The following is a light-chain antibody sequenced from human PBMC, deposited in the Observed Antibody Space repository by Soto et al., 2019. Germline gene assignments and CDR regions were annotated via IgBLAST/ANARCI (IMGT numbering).Light chain of an antibody. Sequence: EIVLTQSPATLSLSPGEKATLSCRASQSVSNYLAWYQQKPGQAPRLLIYDASTRATGIPARFSGSGSGTDFTLTISSLEPEDFAVYYCQQRSNWPPLTFGGGTTVEIK. J-gene: IGKJ4*01. V-gene: IGKV3-11*01. CDR2: DAS. CDR3: QQRSNWPPLT. CDR1: QSVSNY.